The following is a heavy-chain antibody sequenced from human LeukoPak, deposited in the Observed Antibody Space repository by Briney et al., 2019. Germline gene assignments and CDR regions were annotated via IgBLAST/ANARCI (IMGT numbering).Heavy chain of an antibody. CDR1: GGTFSSYA. V-gene: IGHV1-69*13. D-gene: IGHD1-26*01. Sequence: ASVKVSCKASGGTFSSYAIIWVRQAPGQGLEWMGGIIPIFGTANYAQKFQGRVTITADESTSTAYMELSSLRSEDTAVYYCAAVGATYLFDYWGQGTLVTVSS. CDR3: AAVGATYLFDY. CDR2: IIPIFGTA. J-gene: IGHJ4*02.